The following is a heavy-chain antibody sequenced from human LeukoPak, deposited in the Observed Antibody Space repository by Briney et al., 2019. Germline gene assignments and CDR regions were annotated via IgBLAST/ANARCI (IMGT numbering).Heavy chain of an antibody. CDR1: GYTLTGYY. D-gene: IGHD3-9*01. Sequence: GASVKVSCKASGYTLTGYYMHWVRQAPGQGLEWMGWINPNSGGTNYAQKFQGRVTMTRDTSISTAYMELSRLRSDDTAVYYCARDNSVYYDILTGRSEPFDPWGQGTLVTVSS. CDR2: INPNSGGT. CDR3: ARDNSVYYDILTGRSEPFDP. J-gene: IGHJ5*02. V-gene: IGHV1-2*02.